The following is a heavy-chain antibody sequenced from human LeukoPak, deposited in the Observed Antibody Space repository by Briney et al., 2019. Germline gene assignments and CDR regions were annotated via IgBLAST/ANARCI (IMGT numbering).Heavy chain of an antibody. D-gene: IGHD6-13*01. CDR1: GYTFTNYW. CDR3: ARRAAGGTFLIGY. Sequence: GESLKISCKGSGYTFTNYWIGWVRQMPGKGLEWMGIINGADSDTKYSPPFQGQVTISADKSISTAYLQWSSLQTSDTAMYYCARRAAGGTFLIGYWGQGTLVTVSS. J-gene: IGHJ4*02. V-gene: IGHV5-51*01. CDR2: INGADSDT.